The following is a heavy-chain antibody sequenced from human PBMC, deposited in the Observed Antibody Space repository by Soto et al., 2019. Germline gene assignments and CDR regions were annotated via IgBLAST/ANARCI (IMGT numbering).Heavy chain of an antibody. CDR2: VSHRGST. D-gene: IGHD3-16*01. Sequence: RQPPGKGLEWIGSVSHRGSTYYNPSLTSRVTISVDTSKNHFSLKLNSVTAADTAVYYCVSPYNFYFMDVWGKGTPVTVSS. V-gene: IGHV4-39*02. J-gene: IGHJ6*03. CDR3: VSPYNFYFMDV.